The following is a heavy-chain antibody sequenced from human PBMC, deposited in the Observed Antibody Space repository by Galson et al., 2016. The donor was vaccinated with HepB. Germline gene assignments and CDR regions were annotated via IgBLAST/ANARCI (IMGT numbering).Heavy chain of an antibody. CDR3: ARTPRRDGYKYFDY. J-gene: IGHJ4*02. CDR1: TFTFSNYN. D-gene: IGHD5-24*01. CDR2: ISSSSGTT. V-gene: IGHV3-48*02. Sequence: SLRLSCAASTFTFSNYNMKWVRQAPGKALEWVSYISSSSGTTYYADSVKGRFTISRDNAKNSLYLQMNSLRDEDTAVYYCARTPRRDGYKYFDYWGQGTLVTVSS.